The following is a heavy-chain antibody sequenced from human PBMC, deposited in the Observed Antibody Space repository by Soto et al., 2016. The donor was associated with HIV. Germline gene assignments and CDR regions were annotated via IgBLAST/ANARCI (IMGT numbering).Heavy chain of an antibody. CDR3: TTDGEYSSGLLDY. V-gene: IGHV3-15*01. Sequence: EVQLVESGGGLVKPGGSLRLSCAASGFTFSNAWMSWVRQAPGKGLEWVGRIKSKTDGGTTDYAAPVKGRFTISRDDSKNTLYLQMNSLKTEDTAVYYCTTDGEYSSGLLDYWGQGTLVTVSS. J-gene: IGHJ4*02. D-gene: IGHD6-19*01. CDR2: IKSKTDGGTT. CDR1: GFTFSNAW.